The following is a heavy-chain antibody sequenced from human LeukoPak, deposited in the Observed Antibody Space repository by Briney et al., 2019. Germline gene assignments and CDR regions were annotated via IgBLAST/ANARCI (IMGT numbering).Heavy chain of an antibody. V-gene: IGHV3-23*01. CDR1: GFTFSSYA. Sequence: GGSLRLSCAASGFTFSSYAMGWVRQAPGKGLEWVSAISGSGGSTYYADSVKGRFTISRDNSKNTLYLQMNSLRAEDTAVYYCAKDTIFGVVTNWFDPWGQGTLVTVSS. D-gene: IGHD3-3*01. CDR3: AKDTIFGVVTNWFDP. J-gene: IGHJ5*02. CDR2: ISGSGGST.